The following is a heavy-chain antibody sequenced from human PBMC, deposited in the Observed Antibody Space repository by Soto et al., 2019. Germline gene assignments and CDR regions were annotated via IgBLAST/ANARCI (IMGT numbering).Heavy chain of an antibody. Sequence: QVQLVQSGAEVKKPGSSVKVSCKASGGTFSSYTISWVRQAPGQGLEWMGRIITILGIANYAQKFQGRVTITADKSTSTAYMELSSLRSEDTAVYYCEMTTVTTKPRDAFDIWGQGTMVTVSS. V-gene: IGHV1-69*02. CDR1: GGTFSSYT. D-gene: IGHD4-17*01. CDR3: EMTTVTTKPRDAFDI. J-gene: IGHJ3*02. CDR2: IITILGIA.